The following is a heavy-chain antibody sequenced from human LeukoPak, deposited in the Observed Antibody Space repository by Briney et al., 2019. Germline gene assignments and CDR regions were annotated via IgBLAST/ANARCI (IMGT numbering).Heavy chain of an antibody. CDR3: ASGYDYVWGSYRYTGAYFDY. Sequence: SETLSLTCTVSGGSISSYYWSWIRQPAGKGLEWIGRIYASGSTNYNPSLKSRVTMSVDTSKNQFSLKLSSVTAADTAVYYCASGYDYVWGSYRYTGAYFDYWGQGTLVTVSS. J-gene: IGHJ4*02. V-gene: IGHV4-4*07. D-gene: IGHD3-16*02. CDR1: GGSISSYY. CDR2: IYASGST.